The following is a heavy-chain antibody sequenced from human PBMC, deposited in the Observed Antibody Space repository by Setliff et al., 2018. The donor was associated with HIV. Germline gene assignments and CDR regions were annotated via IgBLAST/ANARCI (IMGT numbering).Heavy chain of an antibody. J-gene: IGHJ4*02. CDR2: VATNGGST. CDR1: GFTFSNSA. Sequence: PGGSLRLSCAVSGFTFSNSAMSWVRQAPGKGLEWVSSVATNGGSTYYAASVQGRFTISSDNSKNTLYLQMNSLTPEDTAVYYCVRDMHYYDSSGYYRLDVLDYWGQGTLVTVSS. V-gene: IGHV3-23*01. CDR3: VRDMHYYDSSGYYRLDVLDY. D-gene: IGHD3-22*01.